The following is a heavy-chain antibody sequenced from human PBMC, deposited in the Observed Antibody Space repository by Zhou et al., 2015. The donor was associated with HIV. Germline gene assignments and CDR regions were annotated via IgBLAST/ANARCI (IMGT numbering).Heavy chain of an antibody. CDR1: GFIFDDYA. CDR2: ISWNSGTT. D-gene: IGHD3-10*01. CDR3: AKPAAQYYYGSGTKGSYFDS. J-gene: IGHJ4*02. Sequence: EVQLVESGGGLVQPGRALRISCAASGFIFDDYAMHWVRQVPGKGLEWVSGISWNSGTTGYADSVKGRFTISRDSAKNSLYLQMNSLRPEDTAVYYCAKPAAQYYYGSGTKGSYFDSWGQGTLVTVSS. V-gene: IGHV3-9*01.